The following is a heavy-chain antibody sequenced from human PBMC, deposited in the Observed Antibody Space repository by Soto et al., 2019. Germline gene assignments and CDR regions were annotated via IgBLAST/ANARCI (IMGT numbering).Heavy chain of an antibody. CDR2: INSDSGNA. CDR1: GYTFTSYG. Sequence: QVQLVQSGAEVKKPGASVKVSCKASGYTFTSYGINWVRQTPGQGFEWMGWINSDSGNAHYAEKFQGSVSITIDTSTSTAYMELRSLRSDDTAVYYCARAMVAYGDYNWFDPWGQGTLVTVSS. D-gene: IGHD4-17*01. CDR3: ARAMVAYGDYNWFDP. V-gene: IGHV1-18*01. J-gene: IGHJ5*02.